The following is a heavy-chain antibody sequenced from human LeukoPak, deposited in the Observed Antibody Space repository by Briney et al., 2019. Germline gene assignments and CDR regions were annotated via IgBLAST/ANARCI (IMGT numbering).Heavy chain of an antibody. CDR2: ISWNSGSI. V-gene: IGHV3-9*01. Sequence: PGRSLRLSCAASGFTFDDYAMHWVRQAPGKGLEWVSGISWNSGSIGYADSVKGRFTISRDNAKNSLYLQMNSLRAEDTALYYCAKGPSSYYYYGMDVWGQGTTVTVSS. CDR3: AKGPSSYYYYGMDV. CDR1: GFTFDDYA. J-gene: IGHJ6*02.